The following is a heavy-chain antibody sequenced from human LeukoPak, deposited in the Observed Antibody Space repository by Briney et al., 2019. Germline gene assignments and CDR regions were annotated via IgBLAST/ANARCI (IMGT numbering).Heavy chain of an antibody. Sequence: ASVKVSCKASGYTFTSYDINWVRQATGQGLEWMGWMNLNSGNTGYAQKFQGRVTMTRNTSISTAYMELSSLRSEDTAVYYCATPLTTVTTNDYWGQGTLVTVSS. CDR1: GYTFTSYD. V-gene: IGHV1-8*01. D-gene: IGHD4-17*01. CDR3: ATPLTTVTTNDY. CDR2: MNLNSGNT. J-gene: IGHJ4*02.